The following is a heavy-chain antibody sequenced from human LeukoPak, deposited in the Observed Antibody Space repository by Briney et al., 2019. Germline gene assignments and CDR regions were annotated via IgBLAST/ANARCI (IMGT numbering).Heavy chain of an antibody. V-gene: IGHV1-2*02. D-gene: IGHD3-10*01. CDR3: AAVRGVGSPIDY. CDR1: GYTFTGYY. J-gene: IGHJ4*02. CDR2: INPNSGGT. Sequence: ASVKVSCKASGYTFTGYYMHWVRQAPGQGLEWMGWINPNSGGTNYAQKFQGRVTMTRDTSISTAYMELSSLRSEDTAVYYCAAVRGVGSPIDYWGQGTLVTVSS.